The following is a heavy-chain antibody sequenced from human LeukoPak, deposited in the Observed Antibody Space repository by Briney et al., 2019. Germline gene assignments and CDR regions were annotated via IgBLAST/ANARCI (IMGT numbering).Heavy chain of an antibody. D-gene: IGHD6-19*01. CDR2: IYPDDSDT. CDR1: GYKFTIYW. J-gene: IGHJ4*02. V-gene: IGHV5-51*01. Sequence: GESLKISCKGSGYKFTIYWIAWVRQVPGKGLEWMGMIYPDDSDTRYSPSFQGQVTISADRSINTAYLQWSSLKASDTAIYYCARRLKNSNGWTFDYWGQGTLVTVSS. CDR3: ARRLKNSNGWTFDY.